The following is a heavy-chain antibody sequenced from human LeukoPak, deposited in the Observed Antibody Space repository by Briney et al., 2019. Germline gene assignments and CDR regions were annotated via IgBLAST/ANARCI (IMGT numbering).Heavy chain of an antibody. CDR2: IYYSGST. J-gene: IGHJ4*02. CDR3: ARVSYLSRGPFDY. V-gene: IGHV4-31*03. Sequence: SETLSLTCTVFGGSISSGGYYWSWIRQHPGKGLEWIGYIYYSGSTYYNPSLKSRVTISVDTSKNQFSLKLSSVTAADTAVYYCARVSYLSRGPFDYWGQGTLVTVSS. D-gene: IGHD3-10*01. CDR1: GGSISSGGYY.